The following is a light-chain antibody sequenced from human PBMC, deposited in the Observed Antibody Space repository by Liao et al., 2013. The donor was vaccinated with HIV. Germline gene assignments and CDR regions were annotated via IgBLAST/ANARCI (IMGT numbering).Light chain of an antibody. CDR2: YDH. CDR3: QVWDTSSDHPYV. CDR1: NIGSKS. J-gene: IGLJ1*01. Sequence: SYELTQPHSVSVAPGKTASITCGGNNIGSKSVHWYQQKSGQAPVLVIYYDHDRPSGIPERFSGSNSGNTATLIISRVEAGDEADYYCQVWDTSSDHPYVFGTGTKVTVL. V-gene: IGLV3-21*01.